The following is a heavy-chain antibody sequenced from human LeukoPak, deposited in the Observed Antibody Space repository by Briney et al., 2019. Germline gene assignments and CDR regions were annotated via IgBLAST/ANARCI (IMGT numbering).Heavy chain of an antibody. CDR2: ITGTGGGT. CDR1: GFTFSSYG. D-gene: IGHD6-19*01. V-gene: IGHV3-23*01. CDR3: AKVRWDNSGWYYSDS. Sequence: GGSLRLSCAAAGFTFSSYGMSWVRQAPGKGLEWVSAITGTGGGTYYAHSVKGRFTISRDNSKNTLYLQVNSLRVEDTAVYYCAKVRWDNSGWYYSDSWGQGTLVTVSS. J-gene: IGHJ4*02.